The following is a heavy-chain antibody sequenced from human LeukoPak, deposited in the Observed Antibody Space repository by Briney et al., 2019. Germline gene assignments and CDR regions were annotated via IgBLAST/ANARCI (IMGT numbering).Heavy chain of an antibody. CDR2: ISSSSSFK. J-gene: IGHJ4*02. CDR1: GFTFSSYS. CDR3: ARGSLAVAGTGVDY. V-gene: IGHV3-21*01. D-gene: IGHD6-19*01. Sequence: GSLRLSCAASGFTFSSYSMNWVRQAPGKGLEWVSSISSSSSFKYHADSVKGRFTISRDNAKNSLYLQMNSLRAEDTAVYYCARGSLAVAGTGVDYWGQGTLVTVSS.